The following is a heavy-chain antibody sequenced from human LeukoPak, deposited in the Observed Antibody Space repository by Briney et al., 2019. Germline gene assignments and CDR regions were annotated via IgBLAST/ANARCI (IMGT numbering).Heavy chain of an antibody. Sequence: ASVKVSCKASGYTFTGYFMHWVRQAPGQGLEWMGWINPNSGGTNFAQKFQGRVTMTRDTSSSTAYMELSRLRSDDTAVYYCARGGSPIYYYYMDVWGKGTTVTISS. V-gene: IGHV1-2*02. CDR2: INPNSGGT. J-gene: IGHJ6*03. CDR3: ARGGSPIYYYYMDV. D-gene: IGHD2-2*01. CDR1: GYTFTGYF.